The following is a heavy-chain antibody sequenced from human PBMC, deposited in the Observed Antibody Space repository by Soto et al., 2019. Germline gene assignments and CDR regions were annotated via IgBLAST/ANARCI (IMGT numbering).Heavy chain of an antibody. CDR1: GGTFSSYT. J-gene: IGHJ5*02. Sequence: QVQLVQSGAEVKKPGSSVKVSCKASGGTFSSYTISWVRQAPGQGLEWMGRIIPILGIANYAQKFQGRVTITADKATSTAYMELSSLRSEDKAVYYCSRGQAGTAVWFDPWGQGTLVTVSS. CDR2: IIPILGIA. V-gene: IGHV1-69*02. CDR3: SRGQAGTAVWFDP. D-gene: IGHD1-1*01.